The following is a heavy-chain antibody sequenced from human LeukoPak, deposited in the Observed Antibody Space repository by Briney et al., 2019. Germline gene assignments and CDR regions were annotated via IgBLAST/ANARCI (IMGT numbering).Heavy chain of an antibody. J-gene: IGHJ6*02. V-gene: IGHV5-51*01. Sequence: GESLKISCKGSGYSFTSYWIGWVRQMPGKGLEWMGIIYPGDSDTRYSPSFQGQVTISADKSISTAYLQWSSLKASDTAMYYCAREHIVVVTATRYYYYGMDVWGQGTTVTVSS. CDR3: AREHIVVVTATRYYYYGMDV. CDR2: IYPGDSDT. D-gene: IGHD2-21*02. CDR1: GYSFTSYW.